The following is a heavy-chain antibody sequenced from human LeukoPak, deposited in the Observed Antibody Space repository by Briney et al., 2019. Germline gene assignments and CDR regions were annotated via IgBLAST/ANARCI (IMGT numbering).Heavy chain of an antibody. Sequence: GGSLRLSCAASGFTVSSNYMSWVRQASGKGLEWVSVTYSGGSSNYADSVKGRFTISRDDSKNTLYLQMNSLRAEDTAVYYCAIQLWLNSWGQGTLVTVSS. V-gene: IGHV3-53*01. CDR3: AIQLWLNS. CDR1: GFTVSSNY. J-gene: IGHJ5*02. CDR2: TYSGGSS. D-gene: IGHD5-18*01.